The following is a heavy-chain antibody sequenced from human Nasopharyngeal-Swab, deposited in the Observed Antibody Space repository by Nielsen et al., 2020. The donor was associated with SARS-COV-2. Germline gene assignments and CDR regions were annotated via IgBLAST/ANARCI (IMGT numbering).Heavy chain of an antibody. J-gene: IGHJ4*02. D-gene: IGHD6-19*01. CDR3: ARDSGAVGTDY. Sequence: ASVNVSCKASGYTFTGYYMHWVRQAPGQGLEWMGWINPNSGGTNYAQKFQGWVTMTRDTSISTAYMELSRLRSDDTAVYYCARDSGAVGTDYWGQGTLVTVSS. CDR2: INPNSGGT. V-gene: IGHV1-2*04. CDR1: GYTFTGYY.